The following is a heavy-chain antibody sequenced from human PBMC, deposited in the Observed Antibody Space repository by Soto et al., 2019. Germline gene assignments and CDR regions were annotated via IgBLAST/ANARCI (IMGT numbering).Heavy chain of an antibody. Sequence: EVQLLESGGGLVQPGGSLRLSCAASGFTFSSYAMSWVRQAPGKGLEWVSAISGSGGSTYYADSVKGRFTISRDNSKNTLYLQMNSLRAEDTAVYYCAKASVLRFLEWLLNYFDYWGQGTLVTVSS. D-gene: IGHD3-3*01. CDR2: ISGSGGST. J-gene: IGHJ4*02. CDR3: AKASVLRFLEWLLNYFDY. V-gene: IGHV3-23*01. CDR1: GFTFSSYA.